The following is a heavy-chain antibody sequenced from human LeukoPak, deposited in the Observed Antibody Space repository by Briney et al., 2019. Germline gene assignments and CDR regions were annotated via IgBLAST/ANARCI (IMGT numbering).Heavy chain of an antibody. CDR1: GGSISSYY. CDR3: ARYRYVWGSYRQYYFDY. D-gene: IGHD3-16*02. CDR2: IYYSGST. J-gene: IGHJ4*02. Sequence: TSETLSLTCTVSGGSISSYYWSWLRQPPGKGLEWIGFIYYSGSTNYNPSLKSRVTISVDTSKNQFSLKLSSVPAADTAVYYCARYRYVWGSYRQYYFDYWGQGTLVTVSS. V-gene: IGHV4-59*01.